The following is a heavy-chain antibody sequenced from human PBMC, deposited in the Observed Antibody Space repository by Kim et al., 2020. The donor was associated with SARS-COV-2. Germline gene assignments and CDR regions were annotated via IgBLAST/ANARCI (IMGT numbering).Heavy chain of an antibody. CDR2: INPSGGST. J-gene: IGHJ6*02. CDR1: GYTFTSYY. CDR3: ARASGITMIVVVTAYGMDV. D-gene: IGHD3-22*01. V-gene: IGHV1-46*01. Sequence: ASVKVSCKASGYTFTSYYMHWVRQVPGQGLEWMGIINPSGGSTSYAQKFQGRVTMTRDTSTSTVYMELSSLRSEDTAVYYCARASGITMIVVVTAYGMDVWGQGTTVTVSS.